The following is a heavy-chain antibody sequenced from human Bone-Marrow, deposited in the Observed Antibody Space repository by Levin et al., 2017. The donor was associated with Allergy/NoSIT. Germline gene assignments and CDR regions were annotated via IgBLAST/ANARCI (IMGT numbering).Heavy chain of an antibody. J-gene: IGHJ4*02. Sequence: KASETLSLTCIVSGGSISTDDYNWGWIRQSPGKGLEWIGSIFHSGSTYYNPSLQSRVTISVDTSKNQFSLNLSSVTAADTAVYYCARDSYSSGWSVVEYWGQGTLVTVSS. V-gene: IGHV4-39*07. CDR3: ARDSYSSGWSVVEY. CDR2: IFHSGST. CDR1: GGSISTDDYN. D-gene: IGHD6-19*01.